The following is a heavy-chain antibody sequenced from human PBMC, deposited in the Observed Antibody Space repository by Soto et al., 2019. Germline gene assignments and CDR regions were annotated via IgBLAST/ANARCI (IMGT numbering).Heavy chain of an antibody. D-gene: IGHD3-3*01. CDR1: GGSISSYY. V-gene: IGHV4-59*01. CDR3: ARVGDFWSGYSYYYYYYMDV. Sequence: SETLSLTCTVSGGSISSYYWSWIRQPPGKGLEWIGYIYYSGSTNYNPSLKSRVTISVDTSKNQFSLKLSSVTAADTAVYYFARVGDFWSGYSYYYYYYMDVWGKGTTVTVSS. J-gene: IGHJ6*03. CDR2: IYYSGST.